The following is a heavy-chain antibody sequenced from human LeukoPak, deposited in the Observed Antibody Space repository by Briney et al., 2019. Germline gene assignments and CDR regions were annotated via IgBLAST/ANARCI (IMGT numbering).Heavy chain of an antibody. CDR1: GFTFSSYA. CDR2: ISGSGGST. J-gene: IGHJ4*02. CDR3: AKDGGSGWIGRRRGYFDY. Sequence: GGSLRLSCAAAGFTFSSYAMSWVRQAPGKGLEWVSAISGSGGSTYYADSVKGRFTISRDNSKNTLYLQMNSLRAEDTAVYYCAKDGGSGWIGRRRGYFDYWGQGTLVTVSS. V-gene: IGHV3-23*01. D-gene: IGHD6-19*01.